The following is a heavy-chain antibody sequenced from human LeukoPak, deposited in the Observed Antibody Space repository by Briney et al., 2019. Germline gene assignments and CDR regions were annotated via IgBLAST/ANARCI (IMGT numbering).Heavy chain of an antibody. CDR2: ISAYNCNT. CDR1: GDTFSSYA. D-gene: IGHD5-12*01. Sequence: ASVKVSCKASGDTFSSYAISWVRQAPGQGLEWMGWISAYNCNTNYAQKLQGRVTMTTDTSTSTAYMELRSLRSDDTAVYYCARDREVWLRPRRRYYFHYWGQGTLVTVSS. CDR3: ARDREVWLRPRRRYYFHY. J-gene: IGHJ4*02. V-gene: IGHV1-18*01.